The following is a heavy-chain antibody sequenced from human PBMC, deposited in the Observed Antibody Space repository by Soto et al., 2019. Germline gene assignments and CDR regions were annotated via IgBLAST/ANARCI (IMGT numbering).Heavy chain of an antibody. Sequence: DVQLVESGGGLVQPGGSMRLSCSVSGFSFSTYSMNWVRQAPGKGLEWVSYIRSRDRTIYYADSVKGRFTISSDNAENSLYLQMNSLRAEDTAVYYCARDSAFSFDYWGQGALVTVSS. CDR2: IRSRDRTI. J-gene: IGHJ4*02. CDR3: ARDSAFSFDY. V-gene: IGHV3-48*01. CDR1: GFSFSTYS.